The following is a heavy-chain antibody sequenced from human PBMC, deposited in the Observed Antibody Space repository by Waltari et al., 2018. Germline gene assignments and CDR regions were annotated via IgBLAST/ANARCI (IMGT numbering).Heavy chain of an antibody. CDR3: ARGEVTYYYDSSGYTRFDY. J-gene: IGHJ4*02. CDR2: IIPIFGTA. V-gene: IGHV1-69*01. Sequence: QVQLVQSGAEVKKPGSSVKVSCKASGGTFSSYAISRVRQAPGQGLEWMGGIIPIFGTANYAQKFQGRVTITADESTSTAYMELSSLRSEDTAVYYCARGEVTYYYDSSGYTRFDYWGQGTLVTVSS. D-gene: IGHD3-22*01. CDR1: GGTFSSYA.